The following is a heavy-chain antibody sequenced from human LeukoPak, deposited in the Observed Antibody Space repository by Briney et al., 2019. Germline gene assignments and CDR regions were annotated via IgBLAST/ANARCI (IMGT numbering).Heavy chain of an antibody. CDR3: ARTLVYCTNGVCYPGRFDY. CDR2: INRSGTT. D-gene: IGHD2-8*01. V-gene: IGHV4-34*01. Sequence: PSETLSLTCAVYGGSFSEYFWSWICQPPGKGLEWVGEINRSGTTNYNPSLKSRVTISVDTSKNQFSLKLSSVTAADTAVYYCARTLVYCTNGVCYPGRFDYWGQGTLVTVSS. CDR1: GGSFSEYF. J-gene: IGHJ4*02.